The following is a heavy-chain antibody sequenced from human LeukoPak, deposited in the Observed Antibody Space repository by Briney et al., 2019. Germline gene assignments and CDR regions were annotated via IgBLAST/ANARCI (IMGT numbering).Heavy chain of an antibody. V-gene: IGHV3-7*01. CDR1: GFTFSSYW. J-gene: IGHJ4*02. D-gene: IGHD3-9*01. CDR3: ARYFDT. Sequence: GVSLRLSCAASGFTFSSYWMTWVRQAPGKGLEGVANIKQDGSEKDYVDSVKGRFTISRDKAKNSLYLQMNSLRVEDTAVYYCARYFDTWGQRTLVTASS. CDR2: IKQDGSEK.